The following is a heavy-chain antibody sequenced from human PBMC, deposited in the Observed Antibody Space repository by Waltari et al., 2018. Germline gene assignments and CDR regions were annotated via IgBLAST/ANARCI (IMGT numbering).Heavy chain of an antibody. V-gene: IGHV3-72*01. Sequence: EVQLVESGGGLVQPGGSLRLSCAASGFTFSDHYMDWVRQAPGKGLEWVGRTRNKANSDTTEYAASVKGRFTISRDNSKNTLYLQMNSLRAEDTAVYYCARAGMGLQLNDYWGQGTLVTVSS. CDR3: ARAGMGLQLNDY. CDR1: GFTFSDHY. CDR2: TRNKANSDTT. J-gene: IGHJ4*02. D-gene: IGHD4-4*01.